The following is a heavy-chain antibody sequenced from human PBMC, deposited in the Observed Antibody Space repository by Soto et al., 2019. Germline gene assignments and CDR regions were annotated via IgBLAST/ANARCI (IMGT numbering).Heavy chain of an antibody. Sequence: GASVKVSCAASGFTFSSYGMHWVRQAPGKGLEWVAVISYDGSNKYQADSVKGRFTISRDNSKNTLYLQMNSLRAEDTAVYYCAKGYYDSSGSYGMDVWGQGTTVTVSS. CDR3: AKGYYDSSGSYGMDV. V-gene: IGHV3-30*18. CDR1: GFTFSSYG. D-gene: IGHD3-22*01. CDR2: ISYDGSNK. J-gene: IGHJ6*02.